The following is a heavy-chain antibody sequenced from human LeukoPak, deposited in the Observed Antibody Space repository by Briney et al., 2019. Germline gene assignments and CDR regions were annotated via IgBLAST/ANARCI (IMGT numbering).Heavy chain of an antibody. D-gene: IGHD6-13*01. CDR1: GFTLSYYL. CDR2: KEPDGRLK. CDR3: ARDPGSSSFDY. J-gene: IGHJ4*02. Sequence: PGGSLRLSCAGPGFTLSYYLLDWVPQTPGKGLEFVANKEPDGRLKNYVDSVKGQFTISRDNANNSLYLQMTSLRADDTAMYYCARDPGSSSFDYWGQGSLVTVSS. V-gene: IGHV3-7*01.